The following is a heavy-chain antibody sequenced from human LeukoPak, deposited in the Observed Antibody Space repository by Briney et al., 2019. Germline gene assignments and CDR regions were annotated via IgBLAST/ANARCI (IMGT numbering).Heavy chain of an antibody. V-gene: IGHV1-69*13. J-gene: IGHJ4*02. Sequence: SVKVSCKASGGTFSSYAISWVRQAPGQGLEWVGGIIPIFGTANYAQKFQGRVTITADESTSTAYMELSSLRSEDTAVYYCARGGYDILTGYYSIWGQGTLVTVSS. D-gene: IGHD3-9*01. CDR2: IIPIFGTA. CDR3: ARGGYDILTGYYSI. CDR1: GGTFSSYA.